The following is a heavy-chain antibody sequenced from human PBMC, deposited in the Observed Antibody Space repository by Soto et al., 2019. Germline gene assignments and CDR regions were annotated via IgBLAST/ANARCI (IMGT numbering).Heavy chain of an antibody. Sequence: PSETLSLTCTVSGGSISSSSYYWGWIRQPPGKGLEWIGSIYYSGSTYYNPSLKSRVTISVDTSKNQFSLKLSSVTAADTAVYYCARHVTPNTIFGVATSYFDYWGQGTLVTVSS. D-gene: IGHD3-3*01. J-gene: IGHJ4*02. CDR3: ARHVTPNTIFGVATSYFDY. CDR1: GGSISSSSYY. V-gene: IGHV4-39*01. CDR2: IYYSGST.